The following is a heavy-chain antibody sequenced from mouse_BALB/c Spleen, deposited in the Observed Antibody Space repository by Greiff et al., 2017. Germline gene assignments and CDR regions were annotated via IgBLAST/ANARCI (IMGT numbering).Heavy chain of an antibody. V-gene: IGHV5-6*01. CDR2: ISSGGSYT. CDR1: GFTFSSYG. D-gene: IGHD2-3*01. Sequence: EVMLVESGGDLVKPGGSLKLSCAASGFTFSSYGMSWVRQTPDKRLEWVATISSGGSYTYYPDSVKGRFTISRDNAKNTLYLQMSSLKSEDTAMYYCARHEGLLRDAMDYWGQGTSVTVSS. CDR3: ARHEGLLRDAMDY. J-gene: IGHJ4*01.